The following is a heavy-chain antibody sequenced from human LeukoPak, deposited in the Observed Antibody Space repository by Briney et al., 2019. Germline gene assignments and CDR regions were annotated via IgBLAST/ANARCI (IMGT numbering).Heavy chain of an antibody. D-gene: IGHD4-11*01. V-gene: IGHV4-61*02. CDR1: GGSISSGSYY. CDR3: ARGPDYSNYVDY. CDR2: ISTSGIT. Sequence: SSETLSLTCTVSGGSISSGSYYWHWIRQPAGKELEWIGRISTSGITKYNPSLKSRVTIPVDTSKNQFSLKLSSVTAADTAVYYCARGPDYSNYVDYWGQGTLVTVSS. J-gene: IGHJ4*02.